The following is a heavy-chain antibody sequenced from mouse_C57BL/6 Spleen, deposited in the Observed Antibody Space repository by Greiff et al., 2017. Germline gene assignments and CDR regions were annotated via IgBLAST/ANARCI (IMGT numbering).Heavy chain of an antibody. J-gene: IGHJ2*01. V-gene: IGHV1-80*01. CDR1: GYAFSSYW. D-gene: IGHD3-2*02. CDR3: ARQLRLLYFDY. CDR2: IYPGDGDT. Sequence: QVQLQQSGAELVKPGASVKISCKASGYAFSSYWMNWVKQRPGQGLEWIGQIYPGDGDTNYNGKFKGKATLTADKSSSTAYMQLSDLTSEDSAVYFCARQLRLLYFDYWGQGTTLTVSS.